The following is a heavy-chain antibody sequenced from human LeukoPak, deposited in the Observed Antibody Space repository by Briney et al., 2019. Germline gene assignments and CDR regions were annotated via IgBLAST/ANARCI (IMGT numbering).Heavy chain of an antibody. Sequence: QPGRSLRLSCTASGFNLGAYAMSWVRQAPGKGLEWVGFIISKSYSGTTEYAASVKGRFSVSRDDSKNIAFLELNSLKTEDTAVYYCTRVIRLSGGRYYFDYWGQGTLVTVSS. J-gene: IGHJ4*02. V-gene: IGHV3-49*04. CDR3: TRVIRLSGGRYYFDY. CDR2: IISKSYSGTT. D-gene: IGHD2-21*01. CDR1: GFNLGAYA.